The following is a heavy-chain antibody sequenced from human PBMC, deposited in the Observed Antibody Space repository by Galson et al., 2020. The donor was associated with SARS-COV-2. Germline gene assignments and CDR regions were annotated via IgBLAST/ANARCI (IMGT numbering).Heavy chain of an antibody. CDR1: GYSINSGYF. CDR3: ARQEAQLWFGDLSGNWFDP. J-gene: IGHJ5*02. D-gene: IGHD3-10*01. CDR2: LYHSGIS. V-gene: IGHV4-38-2*01. Sequence: SETLSLTCAVSGYSINSGYFWGWIRQPPGKGLEWIGSLYHSGISYYNPSLKSRVTISVDTSKNHLSLRLRSVTAADTAVYYCARQEAQLWFGDLSGNWFDPWGQGTLVTVSS.